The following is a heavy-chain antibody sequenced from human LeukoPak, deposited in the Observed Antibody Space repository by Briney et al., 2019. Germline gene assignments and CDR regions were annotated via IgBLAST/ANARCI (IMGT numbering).Heavy chain of an antibody. J-gene: IGHJ5*02. CDR2: IYYSGST. D-gene: IGHD6-19*01. CDR1: GGSISSYY. Sequence: SETPSLTCTVSGGSISSYYWSWIRQPPGKGLEWIGYIYYSGSTNYNPSLKSRVTIPVDTSKNQSSLKLSSVTAADTAVYYCARGQPEEQWLVVGNWFDPWGQGTLVTVSS. V-gene: IGHV4-59*01. CDR3: ARGQPEEQWLVVGNWFDP.